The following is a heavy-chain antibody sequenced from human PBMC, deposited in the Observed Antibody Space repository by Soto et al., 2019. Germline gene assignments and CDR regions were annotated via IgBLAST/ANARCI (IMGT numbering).Heavy chain of an antibody. CDR3: ARDILTGALNWFDP. J-gene: IGHJ5*02. Sequence: TSETMSLTCTVSGGSIISSSYYWGRIHQPPGRGLEWIGSIYYSGSTYYNPSLKSRVTISVDTSKNQFSLKLSSVTAADTAVYYCARDILTGALNWFDPWGQGTLVTVSS. CDR1: GGSIISSSYY. D-gene: IGHD3-9*01. V-gene: IGHV4-39*07. CDR2: IYYSGST.